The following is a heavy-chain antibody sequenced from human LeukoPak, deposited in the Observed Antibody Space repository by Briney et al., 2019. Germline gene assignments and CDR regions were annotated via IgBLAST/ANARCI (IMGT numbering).Heavy chain of an antibody. Sequence: GGSLRLSCAASGFTVSSNYMSWVRQAPGKGLECVSVIYSGGSTYSADSVKGSFTISRDDSKTLLYLQMTSLRAEDTAVYYCTRVRNMVRGVIITAYYLDYWGQGTLVTVAS. D-gene: IGHD3-10*01. CDR3: TRVRNMVRGVIITAYYLDY. V-gene: IGHV3-66*01. CDR1: GFTVSSNY. J-gene: IGHJ4*02. CDR2: IYSGGST.